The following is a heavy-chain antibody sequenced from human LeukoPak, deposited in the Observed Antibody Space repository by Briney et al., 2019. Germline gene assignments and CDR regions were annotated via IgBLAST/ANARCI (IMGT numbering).Heavy chain of an antibody. V-gene: IGHV1-69*01. D-gene: IGHD6-13*01. CDR2: IIPIFGTA. Sequence: GASVKVSCKASGGTFSSYAISWVRQAPGQGLEWMGGIIPIFGTANYAQKFQGRVTITADESTSTAYMELSSLRSEDTAVYYCTPDSLGIAAAGTIVYSGPPTFDYWGQGTLVTVSS. J-gene: IGHJ4*02. CDR3: TPDSLGIAAAGTIVYSGPPTFDY. CDR1: GGTFSSYA.